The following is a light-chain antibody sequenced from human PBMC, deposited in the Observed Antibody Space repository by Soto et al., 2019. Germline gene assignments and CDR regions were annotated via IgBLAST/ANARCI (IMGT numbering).Light chain of an antibody. CDR2: AAS. CDR3: QQYNNWPRT. CDR1: QSVSTN. Sequence: EIVMTQSPATLSVSPGERATLSCRASQSVSTNLAWYQQKPGQAPRLLIYAASTRATGIPARFSGSGSGAGFTLTISSLQSEDFAVYYCQQYNNWPRTFGQGTKVEIK. V-gene: IGKV3-15*01. J-gene: IGKJ1*01.